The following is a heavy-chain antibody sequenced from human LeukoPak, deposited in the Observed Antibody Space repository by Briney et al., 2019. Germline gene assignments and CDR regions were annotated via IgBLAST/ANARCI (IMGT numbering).Heavy chain of an antibody. D-gene: IGHD1-1*01. CDR1: GFTFSSYW. V-gene: IGHV4-39*01. J-gene: IGHJ5*02. Sequence: GSLRLSCAASGFTFSSYWMSWIRQPPGKGLEWVGSINYSGSTYYNPSLKSRVTIFVDTSKNQFSLKLRSVAAADTAVYYCARHRTRLNWFDPWGQGTLVTVSS. CDR3: ARHRTRLNWFDP. CDR2: INYSGST.